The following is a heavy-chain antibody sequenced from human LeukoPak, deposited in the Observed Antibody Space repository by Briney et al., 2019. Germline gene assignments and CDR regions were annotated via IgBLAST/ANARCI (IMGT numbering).Heavy chain of an antibody. Sequence: PSETLSLTCTVSGGSISSFYWSWIRQPPGKGLEWIGYIYYSGNTNYSPSLKSRVTMSVDTSKNQFSLKPSSVTAADTAVYYCARDWITGTGDAFDIWGQGTMVTVSS. CDR1: GGSISSFY. CDR2: IYYSGNT. V-gene: IGHV4-59*01. CDR3: ARDWITGTGDAFDI. D-gene: IGHD1-7*01. J-gene: IGHJ3*02.